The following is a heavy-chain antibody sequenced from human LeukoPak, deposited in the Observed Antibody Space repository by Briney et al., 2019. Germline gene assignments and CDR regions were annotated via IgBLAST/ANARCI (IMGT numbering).Heavy chain of an antibody. Sequence: TSETLSLTCTVSGGSISSGDYYWSWIRQPPGKGLEWIGYIYYSGSTYYNPSLKSRVTISVDTSKNQFSLKLSSVTAADTAVYYCARAHKYTKVSPNFDYWGQGTLVTVSS. D-gene: IGHD1-1*01. CDR1: GGSISSGDYY. V-gene: IGHV4-30-4*08. J-gene: IGHJ4*02. CDR3: ARAHKYTKVSPNFDY. CDR2: IYYSGST.